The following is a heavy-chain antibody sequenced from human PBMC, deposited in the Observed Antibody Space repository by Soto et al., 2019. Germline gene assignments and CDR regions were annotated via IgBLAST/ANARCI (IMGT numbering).Heavy chain of an antibody. V-gene: IGHV3-48*02. D-gene: IGHD6-6*01. CDR1: GFTFSSYS. CDR2: ISSSSSTI. CDR3: ARDAGDSSSSGDFDY. J-gene: IGHJ4*02. Sequence: GGSLRLSCAASGFTFSSYSMNWVRQAPGKGLEWVSYISSSSSTIYYADSVKGRFTISRDNAKNSLYLQMNSLRDEDTAVYYCARDAGDSSSSGDFDYWGQGTLVTVSS.